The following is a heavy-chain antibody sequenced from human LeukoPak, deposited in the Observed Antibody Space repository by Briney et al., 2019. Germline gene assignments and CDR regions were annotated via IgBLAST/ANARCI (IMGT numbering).Heavy chain of an antibody. J-gene: IGHJ4*02. CDR1: GFTFSSYS. V-gene: IGHV3-21*01. CDR2: ISGSSSYI. CDR3: ARGYGVVVVVAAYYFDY. Sequence: GSLRLSCAASGFTFSSYSMMWVRQAPGKGLEWVSSISGSSSYIYYADSVKGRFTISRDNAKNSLYLQMNSLRAEDTAVYYCARGYGVVVVVAAYYFDYWGQGTLVTVSS. D-gene: IGHD2-15*01.